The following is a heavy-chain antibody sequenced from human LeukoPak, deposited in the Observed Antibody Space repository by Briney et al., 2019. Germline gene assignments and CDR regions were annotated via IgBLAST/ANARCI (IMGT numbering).Heavy chain of an antibody. CDR2: FSGSSGRT. CDR1: GFTFSTSS. CDR3: AKRYCSGGSCYHRYFDY. V-gene: IGHV3-23*01. D-gene: IGHD2-15*01. Sequence: GGSLRLSCAASGFTFSTSSMSWVRQAPGKGLEWVSLFSGSSGRTYYADSVKGRFTISRDNSKNTLYLHMNSLRAEDTAIYYCAKRYCSGGSCYHRYFDYWGQGTLVTVSS. J-gene: IGHJ4*02.